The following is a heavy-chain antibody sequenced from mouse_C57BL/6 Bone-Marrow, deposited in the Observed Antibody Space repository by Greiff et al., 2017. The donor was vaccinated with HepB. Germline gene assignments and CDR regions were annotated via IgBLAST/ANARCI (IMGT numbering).Heavy chain of an antibody. Sequence: VQLQQSGPELVKPGASVKISCKASGYTFTDYYMNWVKQSHGKSLEWIGDINPNNGGTSYNQKFKGKATLTVDKSSRTAYMELRSLTSEDSAVYYCARREIYGNSWFAYWGQGTLVTVSA. D-gene: IGHD2-1*01. CDR2: INPNNGGT. V-gene: IGHV1-26*01. CDR1: GYTFTDYY. J-gene: IGHJ3*01. CDR3: ARREIYGNSWFAY.